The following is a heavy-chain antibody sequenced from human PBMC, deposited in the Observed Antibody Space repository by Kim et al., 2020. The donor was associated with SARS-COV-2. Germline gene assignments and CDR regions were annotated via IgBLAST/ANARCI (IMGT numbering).Heavy chain of an antibody. CDR1: GFTFGDYA. V-gene: IGHV3-49*03. CDR3: TRRFYSSN. D-gene: IGHD6-13*01. J-gene: IGHJ4*02. Sequence: GGSLRLSCTGSGFTFGDYALSWFRQAPGRGLEWVCLIRSKASNGTIEYAASVKGRFTVSRDNSRNIAYLQMNSLRTEDTAIYYCTRRFYSSNWGQGTLVTVSS. CDR2: IRSKASNGTI.